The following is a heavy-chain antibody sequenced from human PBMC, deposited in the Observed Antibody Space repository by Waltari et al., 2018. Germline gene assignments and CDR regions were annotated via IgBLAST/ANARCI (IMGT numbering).Heavy chain of an antibody. V-gene: IGHV1-69*05. Sequence: QVQLVQSGAEVKKPGSSVTVSCKASGGTFSSYAISWVRQSPGQGLEWMGGIIPIFGTANYAQKFQGRVTITTDESTSTAYMELSSLRSEDTAVYYCARDRDITGTTGPFDYWGQGTLVTVSS. CDR1: GGTFSSYA. J-gene: IGHJ4*02. CDR3: ARDRDITGTTGPFDY. CDR2: IIPIFGTA. D-gene: IGHD1-20*01.